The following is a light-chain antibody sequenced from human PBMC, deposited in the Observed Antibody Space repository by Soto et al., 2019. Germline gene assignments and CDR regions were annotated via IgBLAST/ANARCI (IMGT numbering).Light chain of an antibody. V-gene: IGLV2-14*01. CDR3: SSYTAKSTVMV. Sequence: QSVLTQPASVSGSPGQSITISCTGTSSDVGGYGYVSWFQQYPGKAHKVLIYEVSYRPSGVSNRFSGSKSGETASLTISGLQAEDEAHYYCSSYTAKSTVMVFGGGTKLTVL. CDR1: SSDVGGYGY. J-gene: IGLJ2*01. CDR2: EVS.